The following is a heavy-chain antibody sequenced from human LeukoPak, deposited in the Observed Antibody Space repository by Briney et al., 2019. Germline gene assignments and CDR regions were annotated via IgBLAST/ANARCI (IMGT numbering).Heavy chain of an antibody. Sequence: PSETLSLTCTVSGGSISSYYWSWIRQPPGKGLEWIGYIYYSGSTNYNPSLKSRVTISVDTSKNQSSLKLSSVTAADTAVYYCARHYGPPIPGIAVAGLPTRDAFDIWGQGTMVTVSS. CDR1: GGSISSYY. J-gene: IGHJ3*02. CDR2: IYYSGST. CDR3: ARHYGPPIPGIAVAGLPTRDAFDI. D-gene: IGHD6-19*01. V-gene: IGHV4-59*08.